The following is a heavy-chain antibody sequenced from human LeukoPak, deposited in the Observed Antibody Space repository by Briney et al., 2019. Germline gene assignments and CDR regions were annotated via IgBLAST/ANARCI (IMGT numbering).Heavy chain of an antibody. CDR3: ARNQQLGGHSYYYYGMDV. V-gene: IGHV3-23*01. D-gene: IGHD3-16*01. CDR2: ISGGGVTT. J-gene: IGHJ6*02. CDR1: GFTSIAYA. Sequence: GGSLRLSCVGSGFTSIAYALTWARQAPGKGLEWVSGISGGGVTTYYADSVKGRFTISRDNSKNTLYLQMNSLRADDTAIYYCARNQQLGGHSYYYYGMDVWGQGTTVTVTS.